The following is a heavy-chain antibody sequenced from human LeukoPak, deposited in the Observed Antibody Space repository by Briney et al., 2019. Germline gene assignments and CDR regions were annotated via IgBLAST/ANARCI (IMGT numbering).Heavy chain of an antibody. J-gene: IGHJ4*02. CDR1: GFTFSSYA. Sequence: HSGGSLRLSCAASGFTFSSYAMSWVRQAPGKGLEWVSAISGSGGSTYYADSVKGRFTISRDNSKNTLYLQMNSLRAEDTAVYYCAKDEGYCSSTSCRTFDYWGQGTLVTVSS. CDR2: ISGSGGST. CDR3: AKDEGYCSSTSCRTFDY. D-gene: IGHD2-2*01. V-gene: IGHV3-23*01.